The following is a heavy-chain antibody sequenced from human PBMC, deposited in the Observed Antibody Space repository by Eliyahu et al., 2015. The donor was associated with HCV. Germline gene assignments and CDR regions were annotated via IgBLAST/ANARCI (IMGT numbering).Heavy chain of an antibody. Sequence: QVQLQESGPGLVKPSQTLSLTCTVSGGSINSGSYYWSWIRQPAGKGLEWIGHIYSSGNTNYNPSLKSRVTILIDTSKTQFSLKLSSVTAADTAVYYCARGGQQYDNWFDPWGQGSLVTVSS. J-gene: IGHJ5*01. V-gene: IGHV4-61*02. CDR1: GGSINSGSYY. CDR3: ARGGQQYDNWFDP. D-gene: IGHD4-11*01. CDR2: IYSSGNT.